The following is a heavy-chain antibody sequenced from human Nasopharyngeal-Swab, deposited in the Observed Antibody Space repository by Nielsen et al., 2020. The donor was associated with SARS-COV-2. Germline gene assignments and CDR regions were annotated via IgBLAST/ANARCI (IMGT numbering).Heavy chain of an antibody. CDR3: ARAYYDILTGSYYYYYYMDV. V-gene: IGHV4-39*07. CDR2: IYYSGST. J-gene: IGHJ6*03. CDR1: GGSISSCY. Sequence: SETLSLTCTVSGGSISSCYWSWIRQPPGKGLEWIGSIYYSGSTYYNPSLKSRVTISVDTSKNQFSLKLSSVTAADTAVYYCARAYYDILTGSYYYYYYMDVWGKGTTVTVSS. D-gene: IGHD3-9*01.